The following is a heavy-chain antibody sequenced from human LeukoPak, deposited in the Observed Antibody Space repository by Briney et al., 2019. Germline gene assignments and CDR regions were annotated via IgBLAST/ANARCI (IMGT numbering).Heavy chain of an antibody. CDR2: MLVGNDGSNE. CDR1: GLSFSNYG. J-gene: IGHJ6*02. CDR3: ARDRFPHVDAHDGMDV. V-gene: IGHV3-33*01. D-gene: IGHD3-10*02. Sequence: GGSLRPSWTAAGLSFSNYGMRWVRQPASRGRGWVAVMLVGNDGSNEYYADSVKGPFTIARDNSKNSLYLQMVSLRAEDTADYDCARDRFPHVDAHDGMDVWGQGTTVTVSS.